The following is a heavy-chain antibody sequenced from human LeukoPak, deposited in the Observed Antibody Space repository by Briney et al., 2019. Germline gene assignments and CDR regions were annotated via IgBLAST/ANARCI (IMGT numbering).Heavy chain of an antibody. V-gene: IGHV3-23*01. J-gene: IGHJ4*02. D-gene: IGHD3-10*01. Sequence: GGSLRLSCAASGFTFSSHALTWVRQAPGRGLEWGSTISGSGGSTYYADSVKGRFTISRDNSKNTLYLQMNSLRAEDTAVYYCARRLFRGDGVDCWGQGTLVTVSS. CDR2: ISGSGGST. CDR3: ARRLFRGDGVDC. CDR1: GFTFSSHA.